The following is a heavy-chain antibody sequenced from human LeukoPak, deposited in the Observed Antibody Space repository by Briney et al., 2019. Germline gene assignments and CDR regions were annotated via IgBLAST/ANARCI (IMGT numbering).Heavy chain of an antibody. Sequence: ASVNVSCKASGYIFTRYAMNWVRQAPGQGLEWMGWINTNTGNPTYAQGFTGRFVFSLDTSASTAYLQISSLKAEDTAVYYCARGSNSGGLDYWGQGTLVTVSS. D-gene: IGHD6-25*01. J-gene: IGHJ4*02. CDR1: GYIFTRYA. CDR3: ARGSNSGGLDY. V-gene: IGHV7-4-1*02. CDR2: INTNTGNP.